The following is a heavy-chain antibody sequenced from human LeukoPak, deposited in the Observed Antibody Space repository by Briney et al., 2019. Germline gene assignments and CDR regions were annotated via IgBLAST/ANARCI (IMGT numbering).Heavy chain of an antibody. V-gene: IGHV1-2*06. CDR1: GYTFTAYY. CDR2: INPNSGGT. Sequence: GASVKVSCKASGYTFTAYYMHWVRQAPGQGLEWMGRINPNSGGTNYAQKFQGRVTMTRDTSISTAYMELSRLRSDDTAVYYCARDYDSSGYYRRVPPHIPHIDDYWGQGTLVTVSS. J-gene: IGHJ4*02. CDR3: ARDYDSSGYYRRVPPHIPHIDDY. D-gene: IGHD3-22*01.